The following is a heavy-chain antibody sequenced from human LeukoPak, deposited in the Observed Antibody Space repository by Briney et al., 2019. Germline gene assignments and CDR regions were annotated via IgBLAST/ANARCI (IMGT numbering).Heavy chain of an antibody. CDR1: GYTFTSYG. D-gene: IGHD2/OR15-2a*01. CDR2: ISAYNGNT. J-gene: IGHJ5*02. Sequence: ASVKVSCKASGYTFTSYGISWVRQAPGQGLEWMGWISAYNGNTNYAQKFQGRVTITRNTSISTAYMELSSLRSEDTAVYYCARAIWWFDPWGQGTLVTVSS. CDR3: ARAIWWFDP. V-gene: IGHV1-18*01.